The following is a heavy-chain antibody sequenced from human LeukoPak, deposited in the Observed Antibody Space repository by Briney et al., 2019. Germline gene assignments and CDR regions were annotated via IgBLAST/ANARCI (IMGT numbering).Heavy chain of an antibody. V-gene: IGHV4-34*01. CDR2: INHSGST. Sequence: SETLSLTCDVYGGSFSGYYWSWIRHPPGKGREWIGEINHSGSTNYNPSLTSRVTISVDTSKNQFSLKLSSVTAADTAVYYCARGLGYGSSLLPGGYWGQGTLVTVSS. D-gene: IGHD6-6*01. CDR1: GGSFSGYY. J-gene: IGHJ4*02. CDR3: ARGLGYGSSLLPGGY.